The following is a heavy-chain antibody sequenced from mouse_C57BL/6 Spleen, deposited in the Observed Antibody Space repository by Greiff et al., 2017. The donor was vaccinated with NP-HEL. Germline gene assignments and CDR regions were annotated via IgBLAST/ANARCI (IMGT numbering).Heavy chain of an antibody. V-gene: IGHV1-62-2*01. J-gene: IGHJ1*03. CDR3: ARHEGSPLYYGSWYFDV. Sequence: LVESGAELVKPGASVKLSCKASGYTFTEYTIHWVKQRSGQGLEWIGWFYPGSGSIKYNEKFKDKATLTADKSSSTVYMELSRLTSEDSAVYFCARHEGSPLYYGSWYFDVWGTGTTVTVSS. CDR2: FYPGSGSI. D-gene: IGHD1-1*01. CDR1: GYTFTEYT.